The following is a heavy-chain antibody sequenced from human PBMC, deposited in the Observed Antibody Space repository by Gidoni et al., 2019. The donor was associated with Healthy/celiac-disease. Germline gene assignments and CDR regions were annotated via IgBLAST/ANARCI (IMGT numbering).Heavy chain of an antibody. V-gene: IGHV4-30-4*01. CDR1: GCSISSGDYY. Sequence: QVQLQESGPGLVKPSQTLSLTCTLSGCSISSGDYYWSWIRQPPGKGLEWIGYIYYSGSTYYNPSLKSRVTISVDTSKNQFSLKLSSVTAADTAVYYCARATSSSSIPDYYGMDVWGQGTTVTVSS. D-gene: IGHD6-6*01. CDR3: ARATSSSSIPDYYGMDV. J-gene: IGHJ6*02. CDR2: IYYSGST.